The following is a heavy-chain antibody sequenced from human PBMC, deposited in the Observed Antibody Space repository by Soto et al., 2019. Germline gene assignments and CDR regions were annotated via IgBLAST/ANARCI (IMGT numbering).Heavy chain of an antibody. V-gene: IGHV3-23*01. CDR3: AKDIEMATMNYYYYGMDV. CDR1: GFTFSDFA. J-gene: IGHJ6*02. Sequence: GGSLRLSCAASGFTFSDFAMSWVRQAPGKGLEWVSTLSGPGTTIWRADSMTGRFTISRDNSKNTLYLEMNNLRAEDTAVYYCAKDIEMATMNYYYYGMDVWGQGTTVTVSS. CDR2: LSGPGTTI. D-gene: IGHD5-12*01.